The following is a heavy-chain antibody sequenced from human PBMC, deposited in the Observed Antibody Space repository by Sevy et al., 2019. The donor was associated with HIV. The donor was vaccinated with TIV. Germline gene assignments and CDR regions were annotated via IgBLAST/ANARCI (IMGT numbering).Heavy chain of an antibody. J-gene: IGHJ4*02. CDR2: IKTKTYSGTT. V-gene: IGHV3-49*03. Sequence: GGSLRLSCTASGFTFGDYAMSWFRQAPGKGLEWVGFIKTKTYSGTTEYAGSVKGRFIISRDDSNNTAYLQMNSLKTEDTAVYYCTRDLYGSGWFYFDYWGQGTLVTVSS. D-gene: IGHD6-19*01. CDR1: GFTFGDYA. CDR3: TRDLYGSGWFYFDY.